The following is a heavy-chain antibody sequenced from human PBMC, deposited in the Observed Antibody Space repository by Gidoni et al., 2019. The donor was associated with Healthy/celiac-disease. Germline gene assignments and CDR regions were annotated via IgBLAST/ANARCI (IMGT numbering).Heavy chain of an antibody. V-gene: IGHV1-69*04. D-gene: IGHD3-10*01. CDR1: GGTFRRDA. Sequence: QVQLVQSGAEVKKPGSSVKVSCKASGGTFRRDAISWVRQAPGQGLEWMGRIIPILGIANYAQKFQGRVTITADKSTSTAYMELSSLRSEDTAVYYCARDEWFGELFRYGMDVWGQGTTVTVSS. CDR2: IIPILGIA. J-gene: IGHJ6*02. CDR3: ARDEWFGELFRYGMDV.